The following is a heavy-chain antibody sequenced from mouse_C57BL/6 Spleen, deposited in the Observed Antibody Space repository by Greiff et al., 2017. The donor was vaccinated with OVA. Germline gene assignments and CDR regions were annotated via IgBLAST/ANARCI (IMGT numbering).Heavy chain of an antibody. Sequence: VQLQQSGPGLVAPSQSLSITCTVSGFSLNSYGVSWVRQPPGKGLEWLGGIGGDVSTTYHSALISRLSISKANSTSQVFLQLNSLHTDDTATSYCAKSDGYDAEFSSLDYWGQGTLVTVSA. V-gene: IGHV2-3*01. CDR1: GFSLNSYG. J-gene: IGHJ4*01. D-gene: IGHD2-2*01. CDR2: IGGDVST. CDR3: AKSDGYDAEFSSLDY.